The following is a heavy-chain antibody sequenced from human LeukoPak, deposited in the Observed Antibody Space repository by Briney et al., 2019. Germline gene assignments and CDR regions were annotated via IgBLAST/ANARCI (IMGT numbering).Heavy chain of an antibody. CDR1: GGSISSYY. CDR2: IYDNGNT. V-gene: IGHV4-59*03. Sequence: SETLSLTCTVSGGSISSYYWTWIRQPPGKGLEWIGYIYDNGNTNYNPSLKSRVTISVDTSKNQFSLKLSSVTAADTAVYYCATGETGSTLGGYWGQGTLVTVSS. J-gene: IGHJ4*02. D-gene: IGHD1-1*01. CDR3: ATGETGSTLGGY.